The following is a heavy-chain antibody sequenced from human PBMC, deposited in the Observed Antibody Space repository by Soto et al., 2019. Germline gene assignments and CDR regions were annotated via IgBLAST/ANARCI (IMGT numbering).Heavy chain of an antibody. V-gene: IGHV1-69*05. CDR1: GGTFSSYA. D-gene: IGHD3-22*01. Sequence: SVKVSCKASGGTFSSYAISWVRQAPGQGLEWMGGIIPIFGTANYAQKFQGRVTMTRDTSTSTVYMELSSLRSEDTAVYYCASGTMIVVGGAFDIWGQGTMVTVSS. J-gene: IGHJ3*02. CDR2: IIPIFGTA. CDR3: ASGTMIVVGGAFDI.